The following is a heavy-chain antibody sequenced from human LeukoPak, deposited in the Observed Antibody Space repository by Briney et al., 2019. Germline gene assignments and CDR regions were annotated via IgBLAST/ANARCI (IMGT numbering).Heavy chain of an antibody. CDR3: ARVRDYYDSTYYYYYMDV. V-gene: IGHV4-38-2*01. CDR2: IYHGGST. D-gene: IGHD3-22*01. J-gene: IGHJ6*03. CDR1: GYPVSSVYF. Sequence: PSETLSLTCAVSGYPVSSVYFWGWIRQPPGKGLEWIGSIYHGGSTYFNPSLKSRVTISLDTSKNQFSLKLSSVTAADTAVYYCARVRDYYDSTYYYYYMDVWGKGTTVTVSS.